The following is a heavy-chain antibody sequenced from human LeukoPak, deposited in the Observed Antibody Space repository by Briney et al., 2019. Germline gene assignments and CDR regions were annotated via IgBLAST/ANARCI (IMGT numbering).Heavy chain of an antibody. CDR1: GFTFNSYA. J-gene: IGHJ4*02. CDR2: IGASGGGT. D-gene: IGHD3-3*01. Sequence: GGSLRLSCAASGFTFNSYAMTWVRRAPGKGLEWVSSIGASGGGTYYADSVKGRFTISRDDSKNTLYLQMSSLRAEDTAVYYCAREGGFFRPLDYSGQGTLVTVSS. CDR3: AREGGFFRPLDY. V-gene: IGHV3-23*01.